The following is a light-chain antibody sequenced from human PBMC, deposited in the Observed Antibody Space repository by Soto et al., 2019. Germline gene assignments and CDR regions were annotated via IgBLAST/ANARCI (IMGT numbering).Light chain of an antibody. CDR3: QQYSSLWT. CDR2: GAS. V-gene: IGKV3-20*01. CDR1: QSVSNNY. J-gene: IGKJ1*01. Sequence: EILLTHSPGPLSLSPLERATLSCRTSQSVSNNYLAWYQQKPGQAPRLLIYGASSRATGIPDRFSGSGSGTDFTLSISRLEPEDFAVYYCQQYSSLWTVGQGTKVDSK.